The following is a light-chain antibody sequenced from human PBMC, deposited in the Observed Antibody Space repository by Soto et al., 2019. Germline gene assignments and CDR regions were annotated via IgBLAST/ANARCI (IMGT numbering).Light chain of an antibody. Sequence: DVEMSQSPLTLPVTLGQPASISCRSSESLVFTDGNTYLSWFQQRPGQSPRRLIYKVSKRDSGVPDRFSGSGSGADFTLEISRVEAEDVGVYYCMQGTNWPPTFGQGTKVDIK. J-gene: IGKJ2*01. CDR3: MQGTNWPPT. CDR2: KVS. CDR1: ESLVFTDGNTY. V-gene: IGKV2-30*01.